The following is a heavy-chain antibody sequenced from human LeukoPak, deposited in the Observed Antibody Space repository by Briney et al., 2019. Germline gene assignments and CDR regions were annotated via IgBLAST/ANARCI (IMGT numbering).Heavy chain of an antibody. CDR1: GYTFTSYD. Sequence: GASVKVSCKASGYTFTSYDINWVRQATGQGLEWMGWMNPNSGNTGYAQKFQGRVTMTRNTSISTAYMELSSLRSEDTAVYYCARGLEVVTPDYYYGMDVWGQGTTVTVSS. CDR2: MNPNSGNT. CDR3: ARGLEVVTPDYYYGMDV. D-gene: IGHD4-23*01. J-gene: IGHJ6*02. V-gene: IGHV1-8*01.